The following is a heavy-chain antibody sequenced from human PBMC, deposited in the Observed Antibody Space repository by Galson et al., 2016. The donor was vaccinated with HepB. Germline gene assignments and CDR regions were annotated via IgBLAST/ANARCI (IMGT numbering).Heavy chain of an antibody. J-gene: IGHJ4*02. CDR1: GFTFSSYA. CDR2: ISKDGSDY. V-gene: IGHV3-30-3*01. CDR3: ASGDRRDGFKYYFDY. Sequence: SLRLSCAASGFTFSSYAMDWVRQAPGKGLEWMAVISKDGSDYYYADSVKGRFTISRDNSKNTLYLQMNSLRAEDTAVYYCASGDRRDGFKYYFDYWGQGTLVTVSS. D-gene: IGHD5-24*01.